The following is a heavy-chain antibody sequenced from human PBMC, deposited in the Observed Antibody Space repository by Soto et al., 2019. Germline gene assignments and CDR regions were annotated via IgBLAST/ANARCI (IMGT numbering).Heavy chain of an antibody. D-gene: IGHD3-22*01. CDR3: AELYPYDSIGYLLYF. V-gene: IGHV4-31*03. Sequence: SETLSLTCTVSCGSITSGGYYWSWIRQHPGKGLEWIGYIYYSGSAYYNPSLHSRPTMSVDSSKNQFSLNLMSVTAADTAVFYCAELYPYDSIGYLLYFWGQGTMVTVSS. CDR2: IYYSGSA. J-gene: IGHJ4*02. CDR1: CGSITSGGYY.